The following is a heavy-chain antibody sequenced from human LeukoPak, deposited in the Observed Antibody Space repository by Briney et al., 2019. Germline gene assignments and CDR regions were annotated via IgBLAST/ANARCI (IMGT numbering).Heavy chain of an antibody. Sequence: ASVKVSCKASGYTFTSYAMNWVRQAPGQGLEWIGWINTNTGNPTYAQGFTGRFVFSLDTSVSTAYLQISSLKAEDTAVYYCARSRETVRGVIISPFGYWGQGTLVTVSS. D-gene: IGHD3-10*01. CDR3: ARSRETVRGVIISPFGY. CDR2: INTNTGNP. J-gene: IGHJ4*02. CDR1: GYTFTSYA. V-gene: IGHV7-4-1*02.